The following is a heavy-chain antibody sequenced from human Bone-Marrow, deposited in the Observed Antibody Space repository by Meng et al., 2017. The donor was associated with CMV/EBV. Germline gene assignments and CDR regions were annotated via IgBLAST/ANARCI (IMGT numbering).Heavy chain of an antibody. CDR3: AKEADDSGYFYVGVPAMDY. D-gene: IGHD3-22*01. J-gene: IGHJ4*02. CDR1: GFTFSSYG. Sequence: GGSLRLSCAAPGFTFSSYGMYWVRQAPGKGLEWVAVIWYDGSNKYYADSVKGRFSISRDNSKNTLYLQMNSLRAEDTAVYYCAKEADDSGYFYVGVPAMDYWGQGSLVAVSS. CDR2: IWYDGSNK. V-gene: IGHV3-33*06.